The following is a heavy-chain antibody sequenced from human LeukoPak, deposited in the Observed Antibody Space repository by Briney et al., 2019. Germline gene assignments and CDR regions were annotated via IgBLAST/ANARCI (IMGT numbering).Heavy chain of an antibody. J-gene: IGHJ4*02. CDR1: GFTFSSYP. V-gene: IGHV3-30-3*01. Sequence: PGGSLRLSCAASGFTFSSYPMHWGRQAPGKGLEWVAVISYDGSEKHYADPVKGRFTISRDNSKNTLYLQMNSLRAEDTAVYYCAREGSSGYYPSWGQGILVTVSS. CDR3: AREGSSGYYPS. CDR2: ISYDGSEK. D-gene: IGHD3-22*01.